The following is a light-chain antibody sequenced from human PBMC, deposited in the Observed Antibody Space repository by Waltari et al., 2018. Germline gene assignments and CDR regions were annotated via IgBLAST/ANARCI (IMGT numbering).Light chain of an antibody. CDR3: CSYAGTYFWV. CDR2: DVT. J-gene: IGLJ3*02. Sequence: QAALTQPRSVSGSPGQSVPISCSGTSSDVGCYDFISWSQHQPGKAPKLMIYDVTQRPSGVPDRFSGSKSGNTASLTISGLQAEDEADYYCCSYAGTYFWVFGGGTKLTVL. V-gene: IGLV2-11*01. CDR1: SSDVGCYDF.